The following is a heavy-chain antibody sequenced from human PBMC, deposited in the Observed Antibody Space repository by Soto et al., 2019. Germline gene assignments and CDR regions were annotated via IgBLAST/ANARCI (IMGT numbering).Heavy chain of an antibody. Sequence: QVQLVESGGGVVQPGRSLRLSCAASGFTFSSYGMHWVRQAPGKGLEWVAVISYDGSNKYYADSVKGRFTISRDNSKNTLYLQMNSLRAEDTAVYYCAKGKTMVPWGQGTMVTVSS. CDR1: GFTFSSYG. V-gene: IGHV3-30*18. J-gene: IGHJ3*01. D-gene: IGHD3-10*01. CDR2: ISYDGSNK. CDR3: AKGKTMVP.